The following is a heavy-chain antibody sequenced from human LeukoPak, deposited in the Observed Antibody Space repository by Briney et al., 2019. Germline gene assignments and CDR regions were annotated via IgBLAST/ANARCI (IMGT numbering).Heavy chain of an antibody. D-gene: IGHD3-9*01. Sequence: GGSLRLSCTASGFSFSGHWMHWARQLPGKGLVWVSRISPTGSTTSYADSVKGRFTVSRDNAKNTLYLQVNSLRAEDTAVYYCARGLQGYYDSLTGYYRGRYYFDYWGQGTLVTVSS. CDR2: ISPTGSTT. CDR1: GFSFSGHW. CDR3: ARGLQGYYDSLTGYYRGRYYFDY. V-gene: IGHV3-74*01. J-gene: IGHJ4*02.